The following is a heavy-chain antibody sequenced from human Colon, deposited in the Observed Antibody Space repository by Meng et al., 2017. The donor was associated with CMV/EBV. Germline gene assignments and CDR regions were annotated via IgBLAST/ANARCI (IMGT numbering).Heavy chain of an antibody. CDR3: VRGQGIMYV. D-gene: IGHD3-16*01. CDR1: RLSMSQFW. Sequence: ETLSLTCVDSRLSMSQFWMSWVRQAPGKGLEWVANIKQDGSDQNYVDSVKGRFTISRDNAKNSLYLQMNSLRVEDTAVYYCVRGQGIMYVWGQGTLVTVSS. J-gene: IGHJ4*02. CDR2: IKQDGSDQ. V-gene: IGHV3-7*01.